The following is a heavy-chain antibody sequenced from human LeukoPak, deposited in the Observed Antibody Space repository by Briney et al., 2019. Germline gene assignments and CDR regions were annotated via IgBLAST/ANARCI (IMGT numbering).Heavy chain of an antibody. CDR3: ARLNFGDDY. V-gene: IGHV3-53*01. CDR2: IYPGGDS. CDR1: GFNVGSKH. D-gene: IGHD4-17*01. Sequence: PGASLRLSCAASGFNVGSKHMNWVRQAPGKGLEWVSGIYPGGDSYYADSLQGRFIISRGISKNTVFLQMNSLRDEDTAVYHCARLNFGDDYWGQGALVTVSS. J-gene: IGHJ4*02.